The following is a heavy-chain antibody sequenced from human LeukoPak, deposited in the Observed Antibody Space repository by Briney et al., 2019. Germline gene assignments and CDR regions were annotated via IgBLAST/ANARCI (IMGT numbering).Heavy chain of an antibody. D-gene: IGHD2-21*01. J-gene: IGHJ4*02. CDR3: ARSLWPEDY. Sequence: PGGSLRPSCAASGFTFSSYWMSWVRQAPGKGLEWVANIEKGGSDKYYVDSVKGRFTISRDNAKDSVYLQMDSLRAEDSAVYYCARSLWPEDYWGQGTLVTVSS. V-gene: IGHV3-7*01. CDR1: GFTFSSYW. CDR2: IEKGGSDK.